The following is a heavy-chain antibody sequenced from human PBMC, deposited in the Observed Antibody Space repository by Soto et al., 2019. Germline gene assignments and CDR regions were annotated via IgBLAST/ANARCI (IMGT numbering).Heavy chain of an antibody. CDR2: IYHTGIT. V-gene: IGHV4-4*02. D-gene: IGHD2-8*01. Sequence: QVQLQESGPGLVKPSETLSLTCAVSGDSISSVNWWSWVRQSPGQGLVWIGDIYHTGITNYNPSLQSRVTISVDKFKNEFSLNLTSVTAADTAVYYGAGSPGYFTISSLDPWGQGTLVTVSS. CDR3: AGSPGYFTISSLDP. J-gene: IGHJ5*02. CDR1: GDSISSVNW.